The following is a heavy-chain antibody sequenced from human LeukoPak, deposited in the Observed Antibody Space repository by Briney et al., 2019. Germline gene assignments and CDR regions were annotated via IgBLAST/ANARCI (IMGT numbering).Heavy chain of an antibody. D-gene: IGHD2-2*01. V-gene: IGHV4-39*01. Sequence: SETLSLTCTVSGGSISSSNYYWGWIRQPPGKGLEWIGSIYYSGSTYYNPSLKRRVTISVDTSKNQLSLKLNSVTAADTAVYYCARLQLGYCSSTSCYALFDYWGQGTLVTVS. CDR3: ARLQLGYCSSTSCYALFDY. J-gene: IGHJ4*02. CDR1: GGSISSSNYY. CDR2: IYYSGST.